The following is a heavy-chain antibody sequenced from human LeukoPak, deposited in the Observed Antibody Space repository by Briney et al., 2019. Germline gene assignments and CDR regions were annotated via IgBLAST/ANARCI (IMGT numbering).Heavy chain of an antibody. CDR3: ASTYDSGGVYSY. Sequence: PSETLSLTCALYGGSFSSYYWSWICQPPRKGQERIGEINHSGSTNYNQSLKSRVTISVDTSNNQSSLKLSCVTAADTAVYYWASTYDSGGVYSYWGRGDLVTVSS. D-gene: IGHD3-22*01. J-gene: IGHJ4*02. CDR1: GGSFSSYY. CDR2: INHSGST. V-gene: IGHV4-34*01.